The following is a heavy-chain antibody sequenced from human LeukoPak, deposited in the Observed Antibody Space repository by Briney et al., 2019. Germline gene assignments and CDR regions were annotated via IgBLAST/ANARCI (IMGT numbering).Heavy chain of an antibody. Sequence: GRSLRLSCAASGFTFSSYAMHWVRQAPGKGLEWVAVISYDGSNKYYADSVKGRFTISRDNSKNTLYLQMNSLRAEDTAVYYCARDPPNYYDSSGYSLNLDYWGQGTLVTVSS. J-gene: IGHJ4*02. CDR3: ARDPPNYYDSSGYSLNLDY. CDR2: ISYDGSNK. D-gene: IGHD3-22*01. V-gene: IGHV3-30*04. CDR1: GFTFSSYA.